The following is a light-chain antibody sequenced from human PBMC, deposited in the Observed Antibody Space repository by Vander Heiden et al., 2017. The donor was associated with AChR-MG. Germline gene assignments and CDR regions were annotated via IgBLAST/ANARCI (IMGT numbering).Light chain of an antibody. Sequence: EIVLTQSPGTLSLSPGESATLSCRASQIVTNSYLAWYQQKPGQAPRLLIYGASSRATGIPDRFSGGGSGTDFTLTISRLEPEDFAVYYCQQYANSLRTFGQGTKVEIK. CDR1: QIVTNSY. CDR3: QQYANSLRT. J-gene: IGKJ1*01. V-gene: IGKV3-20*01. CDR2: GAS.